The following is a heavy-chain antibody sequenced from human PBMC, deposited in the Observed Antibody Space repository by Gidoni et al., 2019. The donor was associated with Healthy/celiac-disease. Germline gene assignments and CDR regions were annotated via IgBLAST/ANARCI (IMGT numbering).Heavy chain of an antibody. D-gene: IGHD6-13*01. Sequence: QVQLVQSGAAVKKPGSSVKVSCKASGGTFSSYAISWVRQAPGQGLEWMGRIIPILGIANYAQKFQGRVTITADKFTSTAYMELSSLRSEDTAVYYCARELQSGLFGSSWPIDYWGQGTLVTVSS. CDR1: GGTFSSYA. CDR2: IIPILGIA. CDR3: ARELQSGLFGSSWPIDY. J-gene: IGHJ4*02. V-gene: IGHV1-69*04.